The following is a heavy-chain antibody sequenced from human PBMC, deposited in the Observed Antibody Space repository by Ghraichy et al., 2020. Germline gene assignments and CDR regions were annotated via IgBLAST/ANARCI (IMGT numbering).Heavy chain of an antibody. CDR3: ARAYSGYDLYYYYYYMDV. CDR1: GGSFGGYY. V-gene: IGHV4-34*01. CDR2: INHSGST. J-gene: IGHJ6*03. Sequence: SETLSLTCAVYGGSFGGYYWSWIRQPPGKGLEWIGEINHSGSTNYNPSLKSRVTISVDTSKNQFSLKLSSVTAADTAVYYCARAYSGYDLYYYYYYMDVWGKGTTVTVSS. D-gene: IGHD5-12*01.